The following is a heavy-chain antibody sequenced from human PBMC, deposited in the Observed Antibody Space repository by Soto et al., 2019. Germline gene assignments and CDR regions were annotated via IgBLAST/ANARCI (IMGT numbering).Heavy chain of an antibody. CDR3: ARMHYYDSSGRLDPRSYYYGMDV. D-gene: IGHD3-22*01. J-gene: IGHJ6*02. CDR2: INHSGST. V-gene: IGHV4-34*09. Sequence: NPSETLSLTCAVYGGSFSGYYWSWIRQPPGKGLEWIGEINHSGSTNYNPSLKSRVTISVDTSKNQFSLKLSSVTAADTAVYYCARMHYYDSSGRLDPRSYYYGMDVWGQGTTVTVSS. CDR1: GGSFSGYY.